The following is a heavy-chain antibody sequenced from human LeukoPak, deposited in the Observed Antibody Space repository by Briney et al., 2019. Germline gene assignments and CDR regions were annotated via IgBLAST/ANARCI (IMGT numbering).Heavy chain of an antibody. Sequence: SVTLSLTCTVSGGSISSYYWSWIRQPAGKGLEWIGRIYSSGNTNYNPSLKSRVTLSVDTSKNQFSLKLSSVTAADTAVYYCARDGRQVPFDPWGQGTLVTVSS. V-gene: IGHV4-4*07. CDR3: ARDGRQVPFDP. CDR1: GGSISSYY. CDR2: IYSSGNT. D-gene: IGHD2-2*01. J-gene: IGHJ5*02.